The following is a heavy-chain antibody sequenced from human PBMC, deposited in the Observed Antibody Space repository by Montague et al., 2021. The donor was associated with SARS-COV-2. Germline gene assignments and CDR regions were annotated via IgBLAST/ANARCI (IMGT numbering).Heavy chain of an antibody. CDR1: GGSTASHY. J-gene: IGHJ3*01. D-gene: IGHD6-19*01. CDR2: VYYNGDT. Sequence: SETLSLTCTVSGGSTASHYWNWIRQSPGNRPELICYVYYNGDTKYNPSLQIRVTISIDTSENQFSLRLNSVTAADTAVYFCARGWAFDPWGQGRLVTVSS. CDR3: ARGWAFDP. V-gene: IGHV4-59*08.